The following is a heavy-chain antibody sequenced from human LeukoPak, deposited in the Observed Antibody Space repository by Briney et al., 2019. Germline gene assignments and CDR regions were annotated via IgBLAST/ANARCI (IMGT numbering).Heavy chain of an antibody. CDR2: IYYSGTT. V-gene: IGHV4-31*03. CDR1: GGSIISGGHY. J-gene: IGHJ4*02. CDR3: ARDQDGYSRFDY. Sequence: SETLSLTCTVSGGSIISGGHYWRWIRQHPGKGLEWIGYIYYSGTTYYNPSLKSRVTISVDTSVNQFSLRLTSVTAADTAVYYCARDQDGYSRFDYWGQGTLVTVSS. D-gene: IGHD5-24*01.